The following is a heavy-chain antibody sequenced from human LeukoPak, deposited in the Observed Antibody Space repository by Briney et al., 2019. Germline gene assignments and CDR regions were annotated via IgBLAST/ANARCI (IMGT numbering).Heavy chain of an antibody. CDR3: ASWPGGWYGEDS. Sequence: SETLSLTCAVSGGSISSSNWWSWVRQPPGKGLEWIGEIYHSGSTNYNPSLKSRVTISVDKSKNQFSLKLSSVTAADTAVYYCASWPGGWYGEDSWGQGTLVTVSS. D-gene: IGHD6-19*01. V-gene: IGHV4-4*02. CDR1: GGSISSSNW. CDR2: IYHSGST. J-gene: IGHJ4*02.